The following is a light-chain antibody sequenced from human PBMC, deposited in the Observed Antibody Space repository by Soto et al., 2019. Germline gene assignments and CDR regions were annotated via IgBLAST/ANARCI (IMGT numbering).Light chain of an antibody. V-gene: IGKV1-39*01. J-gene: IGKJ1*01. CDR3: RQCDSTVRM. Sequence: DIQMTQSPSSLSASVGDRVTITCPASQSLSSYLNWYQQKPGKAPKLLIYAASSLQSGVPSRFSRSGSGAHLSRGISSMQPEDFATDDVRQCDSTVRMFGQGTKVEIK. CDR1: QSLSSY. CDR2: AAS.